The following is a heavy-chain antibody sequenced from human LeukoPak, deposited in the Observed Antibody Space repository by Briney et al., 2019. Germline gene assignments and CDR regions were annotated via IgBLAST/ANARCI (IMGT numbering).Heavy chain of an antibody. D-gene: IGHD2-15*01. CDR1: GGTFSSYA. J-gene: IGHJ4*02. V-gene: IGHV1-69*04. Sequence: SVKVSCKASGGTFSSYAISWARQAPGQGLEWMGRIIPIFGIANYAQKFQGRVTITADKSTSTAYMELSSLRSEDTAVYYCALDPCSGGSCYSAYFDYWGQGTLVTVSS. CDR3: ALDPCSGGSCYSAYFDY. CDR2: IIPIFGIA.